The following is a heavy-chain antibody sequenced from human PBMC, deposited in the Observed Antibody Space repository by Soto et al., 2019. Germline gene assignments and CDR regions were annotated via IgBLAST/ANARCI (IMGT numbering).Heavy chain of an antibody. Sequence: QLHLVQSGAVVKKPGASVTVSCSASGYPVTAYYMHWVRQAPGRGLEWMGGINPATGAAKYTQTFQGRVTMTGDTSTSTVFMELGGLTSEDPAVFYCARGGGVGVAGSAAFDMWGQGTLVTVSS. V-gene: IGHV1-2*02. CDR1: GYPVTAYY. CDR2: INPATGAA. D-gene: IGHD3-3*01. J-gene: IGHJ3*02. CDR3: ARGGGVGVAGSAAFDM.